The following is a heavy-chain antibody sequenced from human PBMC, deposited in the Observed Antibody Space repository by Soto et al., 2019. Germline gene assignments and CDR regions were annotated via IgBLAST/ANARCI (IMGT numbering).Heavy chain of an antibody. CDR3: ARADGSGSYSKLDY. CDR1: GDSLSSDAYY. Sequence: SETLSLTCTVSGDSLSSDAYYWSWIRQHPGKGLEWIGYIYYSGSTYYNSSLKSRVTISVDTSTNQFSLKLRSVTAADTAVYYCARADGSGSYSKLDYWGQGTLVTVSS. V-gene: IGHV4-31*03. J-gene: IGHJ4*02. D-gene: IGHD3-10*01. CDR2: IYYSGST.